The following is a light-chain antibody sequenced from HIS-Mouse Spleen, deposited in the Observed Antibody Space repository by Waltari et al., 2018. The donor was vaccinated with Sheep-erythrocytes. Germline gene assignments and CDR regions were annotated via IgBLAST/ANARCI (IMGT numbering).Light chain of an antibody. CDR2: DVS. Sequence: QSALTQPRSVSGSPGQSVTISCTGTSSDVGGYNYVSWYQQHPGKAPKIMIYDVSKQPSGDPDRFSGSRSGNTASLTISGLQAEDEADYYCCSYAGSYNHVFATGTKVTVL. CDR1: SSDVGGYNY. V-gene: IGLV2-11*01. CDR3: CSYAGSYNHV. J-gene: IGLJ1*01.